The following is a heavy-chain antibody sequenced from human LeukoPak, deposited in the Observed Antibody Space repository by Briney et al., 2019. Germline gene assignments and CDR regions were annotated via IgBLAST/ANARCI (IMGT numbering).Heavy chain of an antibody. D-gene: IGHD3-22*01. Sequence: TLSLTCAVSGGSISSGGYSWSWIRQPAGKGLEWIGRIYTSGSTNYNPSLKSRVTMSVDTSKNQFSLKLSSVTAADTAVYYCAEVRGYYDSSGYYYGVFDYWGQGTLVTVSS. CDR3: AEVRGYYDSSGYYYGVFDY. V-gene: IGHV4-61*02. CDR1: GGSISSGGYS. CDR2: IYTSGST. J-gene: IGHJ4*02.